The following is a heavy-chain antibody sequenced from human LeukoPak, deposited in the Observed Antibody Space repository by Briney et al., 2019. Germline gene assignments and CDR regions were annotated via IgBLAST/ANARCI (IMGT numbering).Heavy chain of an antibody. CDR3: ARLSSWYSKTYYYYGMDV. V-gene: IGHV1-24*01. CDR1: GYTLTELS. Sequence: GASAKVSCKVSGYTLTELSMHWVRQAPGKGLEWMGGFDPEDGETIYAQKFQGRVTITADESTSTAYMELSSLRSEDTAVYYCARLSSWYSKTYYYYGMDVWGQGTTVTVSS. CDR2: FDPEDGET. D-gene: IGHD6-13*01. J-gene: IGHJ6*02.